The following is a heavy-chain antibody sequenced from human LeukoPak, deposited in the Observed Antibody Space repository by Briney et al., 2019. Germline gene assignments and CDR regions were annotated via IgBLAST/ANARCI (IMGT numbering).Heavy chain of an antibody. D-gene: IGHD1-26*01. CDR2: ISSSGSTI. V-gene: IGHV3-48*03. CDR1: GFTFSSYE. Sequence: PGGSLRLSCAASGFTFSSYEMNWVRQAPGKGLEWVSYISSSGSTIYYADSVKGRFTISRDNARNSLYLQMNSLRAEDTAVYYCARGYLGATLFSSIDYWGQGTLVTVSS. CDR3: ARGYLGATLFSSIDY. J-gene: IGHJ4*02.